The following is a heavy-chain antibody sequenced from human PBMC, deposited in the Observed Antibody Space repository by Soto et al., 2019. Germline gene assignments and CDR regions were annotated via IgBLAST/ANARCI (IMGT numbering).Heavy chain of an antibody. CDR2: IYYTGST. V-gene: IGHV4-39*01. CDR1: GGFISSSSYY. J-gene: IGHJ4*02. D-gene: IGHD6-19*01. Sequence: QLQLQESGPGLVKPSETLSLTCTVSGGFISSSSYYWGWIRQPPGKGLEWIGSIYYTGSTYYNPSLKSRLTISVDTSKDQFSLKLSSVTAADTAVYYCARTTIAVAGVFDNWGQGTLVTVS. CDR3: ARTTIAVAGVFDN.